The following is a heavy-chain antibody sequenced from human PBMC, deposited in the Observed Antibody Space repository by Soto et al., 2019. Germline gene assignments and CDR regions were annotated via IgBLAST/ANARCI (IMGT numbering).Heavy chain of an antibody. Sequence: ASVKVSCKASGFSFSDYFMHWVRQAPGQGLEWMGIINPSGDSRNYAQKFQGRVTMTRDTSTSTVYMELSSLRSEDTAVYYCAREGIQLWKRRFGDYWGQGTLVTVSS. J-gene: IGHJ4*02. D-gene: IGHD5-18*01. CDR1: GFSFSDYF. CDR2: INPSGDSR. CDR3: AREGIQLWKRRFGDY. V-gene: IGHV1-46*01.